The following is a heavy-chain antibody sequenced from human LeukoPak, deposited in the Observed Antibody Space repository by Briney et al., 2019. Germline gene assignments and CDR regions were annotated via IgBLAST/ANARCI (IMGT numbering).Heavy chain of an antibody. CDR3: TTLSYAAAPT. V-gene: IGHV3-15*01. CDR1: GFTFSNDW. D-gene: IGHD2-2*01. Sequence: GGSLRLSCAASGFTFSNDWMSWVRQAPGKGLEWVRRVRSETDGGTTDYAAPVQGRFTISRDDSKNTLYLQMNSLETDDTAVYYCTTLSYAAAPTWGQGTLVTVSS. J-gene: IGHJ5*02. CDR2: VRSETDGGTT.